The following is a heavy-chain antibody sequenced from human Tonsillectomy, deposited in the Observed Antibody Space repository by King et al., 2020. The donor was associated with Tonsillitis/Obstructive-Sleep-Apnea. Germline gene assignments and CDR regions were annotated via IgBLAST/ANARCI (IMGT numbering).Heavy chain of an antibody. CDR1: GFTFTSSA. D-gene: IGHD3-16*02. J-gene: IGHJ4*02. V-gene: IGHV1-58*01. CDR3: AAESYDYIWGSYRSLDY. Sequence: QLVESGPEVKKPGTSVKVSCKASGFTFTSSAVQWVRHARGQRLEWIGWIVVCSGNTNYAQEFQERVTLTQDMATSTAYMELSSLRSEDTAVYYCAAESYDYIWGSYRSLDYWGQGTLVTVSS. CDR2: IVVCSGNT.